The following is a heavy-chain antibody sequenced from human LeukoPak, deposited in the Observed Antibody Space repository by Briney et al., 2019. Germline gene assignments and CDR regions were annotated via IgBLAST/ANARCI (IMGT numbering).Heavy chain of an antibody. CDR3: ARFYDSSGYVDC. D-gene: IGHD3-22*01. J-gene: IGHJ4*02. V-gene: IGHV5-51*01. Sequence: GESLKISCQGSGYSFTTYWIGWVCQMPGKGLECLGIIQPGDSDTRYSPSFQGQVTISADKSISTAFLQWSGLKASDTAMYYCARFYDSSGYVDCWGQGTLVTVSS. CDR1: GYSFTTYW. CDR2: IQPGDSDT.